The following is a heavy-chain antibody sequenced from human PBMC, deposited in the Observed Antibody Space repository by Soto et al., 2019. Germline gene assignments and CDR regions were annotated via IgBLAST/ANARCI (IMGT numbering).Heavy chain of an antibody. J-gene: IGHJ4*02. CDR2: IYHSGST. CDR3: AAGGGLPRDY. Sequence: QLQLQESGSGLVKPSQTLSLTCAVSGGSISSGGYSWSWIRQPPGKGLEWIGYIYHSGSTYYNPSIKRRITISVDSTNNQFSLKLSSVTAADTALYYCAAGGGLPRDYWGQGTLVTVSS. V-gene: IGHV4-30-2*01. D-gene: IGHD1-26*01. CDR1: GGSISSGGYS.